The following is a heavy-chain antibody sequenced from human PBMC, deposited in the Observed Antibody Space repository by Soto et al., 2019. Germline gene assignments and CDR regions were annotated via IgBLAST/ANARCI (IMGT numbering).Heavy chain of an antibody. CDR1: GFTFRSYS. CDR2: ISISSRTI. V-gene: IGHV3-48*02. J-gene: IGHJ5*02. D-gene: IGHD6-13*01. CDR3: ARDNGIAGSFDP. Sequence: LRLSCAAAGFTFRSYSMNLVRQAPGKGLEWVSYISISSRTIYYADSVKGRFTISRDDAKNSLYLQMNSLRDEDTSVYYCARDNGIAGSFDPWGQGTLVTVSS.